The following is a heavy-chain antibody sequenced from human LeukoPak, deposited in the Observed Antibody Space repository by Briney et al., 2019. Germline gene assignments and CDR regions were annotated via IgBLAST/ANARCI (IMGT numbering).Heavy chain of an antibody. J-gene: IGHJ4*02. D-gene: IGHD1-26*01. CDR2: FDPEDGET. CDR3: ARNGGVGATLRYRLTHFYYFDY. V-gene: IGHV1-24*01. Sequence: GASVKVSCKVSGYTLTELSMHWVRQAPGKGLEWMGGFDPEDGETIYAQKFQGRVTMTTDTSTSTAYMELRSLRSDDTAVYYCARNGGVGATLRYRLTHFYYFDYWGQGTLVTVSS. CDR1: GYTLTELS.